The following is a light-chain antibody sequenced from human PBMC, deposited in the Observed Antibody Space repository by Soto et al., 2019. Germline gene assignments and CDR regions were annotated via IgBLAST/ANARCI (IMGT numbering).Light chain of an antibody. CDR1: QTISTY. CDR3: QQSHGIPYT. V-gene: IGKV1-39*01. J-gene: IGKJ2*01. CDR2: AAS. Sequence: DIQMTQSPSSLSASVGDRVTITCRASQTISTYLNWYQQNPGKGPKLLIYAASTLQSGVPSRFSGSGSGTAFTLTISSLQPEDFATYYCQQSHGIPYTFDQGTKLEIK.